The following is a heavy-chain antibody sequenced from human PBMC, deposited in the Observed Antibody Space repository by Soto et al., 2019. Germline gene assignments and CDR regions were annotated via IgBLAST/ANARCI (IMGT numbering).Heavy chain of an antibody. CDR2: LNHSGST. CDR1: GGSFSGHY. D-gene: IGHD6-13*01. CDR3: ARVGALGSSSCFDY. J-gene: IGHJ4*02. Sequence: PSETLSLTCAVSGGSFSGHYWSWIRQPPGKGLEWIGELNHSGSTNYNPSLKSRVTISVDTSKNQFSLKLSSVTAADTAVYFCARVGALGSSSCFDYWGQGTLVTAPQ. V-gene: IGHV4-34*01.